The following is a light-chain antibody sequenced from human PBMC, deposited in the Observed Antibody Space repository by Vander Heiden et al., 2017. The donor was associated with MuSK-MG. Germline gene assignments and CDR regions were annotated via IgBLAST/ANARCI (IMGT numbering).Light chain of an antibody. CDR2: DAS. CDR1: QSVSNF. V-gene: IGKV3-11*01. J-gene: IGKJ3*01. CDR3: QQRSNSPALT. Sequence: EVVLTQSPATLSLSPGERATLSCRDSQSVSNFLAWYQQNPGQAPRLLIYDASNRATGTPARSSRTAYGTDFTLTISMLNPEAFAIYSCQQRSNSPALTFGPGTKLDLK.